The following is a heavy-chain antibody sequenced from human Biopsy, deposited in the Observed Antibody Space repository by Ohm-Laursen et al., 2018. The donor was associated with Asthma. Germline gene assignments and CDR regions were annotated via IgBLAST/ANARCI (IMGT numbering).Heavy chain of an antibody. CDR3: ARAQDYYDSRGYYRSFDY. V-gene: IGHV4-61*01. Sequence: GTLSLTWAVSGGSVSTGSYYWSWIRQPPGKGLEWLGYIYYTGSDNYNPSLKSRVTISVDTSKNQFSLRLNSVTAADTAVYYCARAQDYYDSRGYYRSFDYWGQGTLVTVSS. CDR2: IYYTGSD. J-gene: IGHJ4*02. CDR1: GGSVSTGSYY. D-gene: IGHD3-22*01.